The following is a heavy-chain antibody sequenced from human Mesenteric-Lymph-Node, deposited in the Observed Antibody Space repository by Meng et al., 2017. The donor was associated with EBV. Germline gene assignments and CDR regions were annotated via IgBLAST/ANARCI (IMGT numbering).Heavy chain of an antibody. Sequence: ASRGGLVQPGGYLRLACTGSGFTFSNNWMHWVRQAPGKGLVWVSRIDGGGSSTSYADSVKGRFTISRDNAKNTLYLQMNSLRAEDTAVYYCARAEFSGPSLVYWGQGTLVTVSS. CDR1: GFTFSNNW. D-gene: IGHD5-12*01. J-gene: IGHJ4*02. CDR3: ARAEFSGPSLVY. CDR2: IDGGGSST. V-gene: IGHV3-74*01.